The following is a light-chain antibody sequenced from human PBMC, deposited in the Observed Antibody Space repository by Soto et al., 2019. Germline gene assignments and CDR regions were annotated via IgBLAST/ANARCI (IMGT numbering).Light chain of an antibody. J-gene: IGLJ1*01. V-gene: IGLV2-14*01. CDR2: EVS. Sequence: QSVLTQPASVSGSPGQSITISCTGASSDVVGYNYVSWYQQHPGKAPKLMIYEVSNRPSGVSNRFSGSKSGNTASLTISGLQAEDEADYYCSSNTSSSTLVFGTGTKVTVL. CDR3: SSNTSSSTLV. CDR1: SSDVVGYNY.